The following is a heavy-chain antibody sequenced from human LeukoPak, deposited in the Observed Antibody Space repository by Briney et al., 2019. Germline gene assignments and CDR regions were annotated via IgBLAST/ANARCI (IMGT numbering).Heavy chain of an antibody. J-gene: IGHJ4*02. CDR1: GFTFSSYA. CDR3: AKDFLRGSYYEGRDF. D-gene: IGHD1-26*01. CDR2: MSYDGSNK. V-gene: IGHV3-30-3*01. Sequence: PGGSLRLSCAASGFTFSSYAMHWVLQATGKGLEWVAVMSYDGSNKYYADSVKGRFTISRDNSKNTLYLQMNSLRTEDTAMYCCAKDFLRGSYYEGRDFWGQGTRVTVSS.